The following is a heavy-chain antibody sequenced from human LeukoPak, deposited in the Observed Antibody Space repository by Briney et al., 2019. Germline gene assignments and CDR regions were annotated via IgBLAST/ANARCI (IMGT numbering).Heavy chain of an antibody. CDR3: ARQAVAGTTGYYYYYMDV. CDR1: GYTFTSYG. Sequence: ASVKVSCKASGYTFTSYGISWVRQAPGQGLEWMGWISAYNGNTNYAQKLQGRVTMTTDTYTSTAYMELRSLRSDDTAVYYCARQAVAGTTGYYYYYMDVWGKGTTVTVSS. D-gene: IGHD6-19*01. CDR2: ISAYNGNT. J-gene: IGHJ6*03. V-gene: IGHV1-18*01.